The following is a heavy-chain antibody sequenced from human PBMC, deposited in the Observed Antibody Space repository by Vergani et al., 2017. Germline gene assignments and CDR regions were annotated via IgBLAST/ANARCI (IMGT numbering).Heavy chain of an antibody. CDR3: ARERCSGGSCYSFRVGAFDI. D-gene: IGHD2-15*01. Sequence: VSCKASGGTFSSYAISWVRQAPGQGLEWMGGIIPIFGTANYAQKFQGRVTITADESTSTAYMELSSLRSEDTAVYYCARERCSGGSCYSFRVGAFDIWGQGTMVTVSS. V-gene: IGHV1-69*01. CDR1: GGTFSSYA. CDR2: IIPIFGTA. J-gene: IGHJ3*02.